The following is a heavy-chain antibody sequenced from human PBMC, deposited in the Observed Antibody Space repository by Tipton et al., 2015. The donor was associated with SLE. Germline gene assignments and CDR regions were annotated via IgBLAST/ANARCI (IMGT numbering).Heavy chain of an antibody. CDR2: IYTSGST. Sequence: LRLSCTVSGGSISSGGYYWSWIRQPAGKGLEWIGRIYTSGSTKYNPSLKSRVTISVDTSKNQFSLKLSSVTAADTDVYYCAREQIVVVPAAILNWFDPWGQGTLVTVSS. V-gene: IGHV4-61*02. CDR1: GGSISSGGYY. J-gene: IGHJ5*02. D-gene: IGHD2-2*01. CDR3: AREQIVVVPAAILNWFDP.